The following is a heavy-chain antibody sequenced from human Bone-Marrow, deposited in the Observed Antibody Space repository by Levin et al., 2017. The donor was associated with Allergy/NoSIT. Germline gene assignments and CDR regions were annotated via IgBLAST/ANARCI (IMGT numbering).Heavy chain of an antibody. CDR2: LSDRGST. CDR1: GDSISTSY. D-gene: IGHD3-10*01. Sequence: SQTLSLTCTVSGDSISTSYWGWIRQPPGKGLEWMGCLSDRGSTNYNPSLKSRVVISLDTSKNQFSLNLSSVTAADTAVYYCARRRAYGSGSYYNEYYFDYWGQGILVTVSS. J-gene: IGHJ4*02. V-gene: IGHV4-59*01. CDR3: ARRRAYGSGSYYNEYYFDY.